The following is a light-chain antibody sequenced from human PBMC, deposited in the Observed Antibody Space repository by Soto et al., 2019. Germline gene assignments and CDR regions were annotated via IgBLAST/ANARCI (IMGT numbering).Light chain of an antibody. J-gene: IGKJ4*01. CDR3: QQYDNLVT. CDR1: QTVSSTY. V-gene: IGKV3-20*01. Sequence: EIVLTQSPGTLSLSPGERATLSCRASQTVSSTYLAWYQQKPGQAPRLLIYGASSRATGIPDRFSGSGSGTDFTFTISSLQPEDIATYYCQQYDNLVTFGGGTKVEIK. CDR2: GAS.